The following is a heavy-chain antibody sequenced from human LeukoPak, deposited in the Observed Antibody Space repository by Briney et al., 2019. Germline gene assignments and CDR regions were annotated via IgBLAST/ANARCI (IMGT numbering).Heavy chain of an antibody. J-gene: IGHJ6*03. CDR1: GGSISSSNW. Sequence: PSETLSLTCAVSGGSISSSNWWSWVRQPPGKGLEWIGEIYHSGSTNYNPSLKSRVTISVDKSKNQFSLKLSSVTAADTAVYYCARFGRGIAARQYYYYYYMDVWGKGTTVTVSS. V-gene: IGHV4-4*02. CDR3: ARFGRGIAARQYYYYYYMDV. D-gene: IGHD6-6*01. CDR2: IYHSGST.